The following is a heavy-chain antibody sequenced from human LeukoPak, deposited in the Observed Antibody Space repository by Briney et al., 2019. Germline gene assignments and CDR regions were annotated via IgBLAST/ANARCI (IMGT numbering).Heavy chain of an antibody. J-gene: IGHJ6*03. V-gene: IGHV3-21*04. CDR3: ARGKTGSYYSRSYYMDV. Sequence: RAGGSLRLSCAASGFTFSSYNMNWVRQAPGKGLEWVSSTTSSSSYIYYADSVKGRFTISRDNAKNSLYLQMNSLRAEDTAVYYCARGKTGSYYSRSYYMDVWGKGTMVTISS. CDR1: GFTFSSYN. CDR2: TTSSSSYI. D-gene: IGHD3-10*01.